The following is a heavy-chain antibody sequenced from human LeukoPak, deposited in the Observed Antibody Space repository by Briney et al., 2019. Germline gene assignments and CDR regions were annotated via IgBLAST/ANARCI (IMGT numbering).Heavy chain of an antibody. CDR3: ARDRVGRYFDWLEPSDY. J-gene: IGHJ4*02. D-gene: IGHD3-9*01. V-gene: IGHV4-59*01. CDR1: GGSISSYY. Sequence: PSETLSLTCTVSGGSISSYYWSWIRQPPGKGLEWIGYIYYSGSTNYNPSLKSRVTISVDTSKNQFSLKLSSVTAADTAVYYCARDRVGRYFDWLEPSDYWGQGTLVTVSS. CDR2: IYYSGST.